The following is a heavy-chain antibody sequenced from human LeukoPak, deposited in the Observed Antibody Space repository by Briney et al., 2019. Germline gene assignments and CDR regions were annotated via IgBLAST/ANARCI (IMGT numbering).Heavy chain of an antibody. CDR3: ARCTRYRPLASGYYRSDTFDI. D-gene: IGHD3-22*01. CDR2: IKQDGSEK. J-gene: IGHJ3*02. CDR1: GFTFSSYW. V-gene: IGHV3-7*01. Sequence: GGSLRLSCEASGFTFSSYWMTWVRQAPGKGLEWVANIKQDGSEKYYVDSVKGRFTISRDNSKNTLYLQMNSLRAEDTAVYYCARCTRYRPLASGYYRSDTFDIWGQGTMVTVSS.